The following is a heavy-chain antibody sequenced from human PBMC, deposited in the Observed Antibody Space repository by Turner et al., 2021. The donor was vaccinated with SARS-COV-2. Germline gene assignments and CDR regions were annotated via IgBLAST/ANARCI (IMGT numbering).Heavy chain of an antibody. CDR2: VNSDGRST. CDR3: AGGAV. CDR1: GFSFSNYW. V-gene: IGHV3-74*01. Sequence: EGQLVESGGALVQPGGSLTPSCAASGFSFSNYWMHWVRQVPGKGLVWVSRVNSDGRSTVYADSVRGRFTLSRDNAKNMLYLQMNSLRVDDTAVYYCAGGAVWGQGTMLTVSS. J-gene: IGHJ3*01.